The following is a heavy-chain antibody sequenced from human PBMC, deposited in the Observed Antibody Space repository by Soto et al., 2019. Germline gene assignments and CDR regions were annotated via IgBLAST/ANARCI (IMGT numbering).Heavy chain of an antibody. Sequence: EVQLVESGGGLVQPGGSLRLSCAASGFTFSSYWMHWVRQAPGKGLMWVSRINIDGITSYADSVKGRFTISRDNAKNTLYLQMNTLGAGDTAVYYCARGDGDNYDGHGYLARHWGQGTLVTVSS. CDR2: INIDGIT. D-gene: IGHD3-22*01. CDR1: GFTFSSYW. J-gene: IGHJ4*02. V-gene: IGHV3-74*01. CDR3: ARGDGDNYDGHGYLARH.